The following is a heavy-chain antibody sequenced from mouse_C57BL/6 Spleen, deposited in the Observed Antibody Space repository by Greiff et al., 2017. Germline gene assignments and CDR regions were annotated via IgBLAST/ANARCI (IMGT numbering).Heavy chain of an antibody. CDR2: IDPSDSET. V-gene: IGHV1-52*01. D-gene: IGHD2-3*01. CDR1: GYTFTSYW. J-gene: IGHJ4*01. CDR3: ASQGGYYDYAMDY. Sequence: QVQLQQPGAELVRPGSSVKLSCKASGYTFTSYWMHWVKPRPIQGLEWIGNIDPSDSETHYNQKFKDKATLTVDKSSSTAYMQLSSLTSEDSAVYYCASQGGYYDYAMDYWGQGTSVTVSS.